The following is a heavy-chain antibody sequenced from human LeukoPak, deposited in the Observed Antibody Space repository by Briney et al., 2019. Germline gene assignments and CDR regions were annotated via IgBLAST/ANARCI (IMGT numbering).Heavy chain of an antibody. J-gene: IGHJ6*03. Sequence: PGGSLRLSCAASGFTFSSYGIHWVRQAPGKGLEWVAVISYDGNNKYYADSVKGRFTISRDNSKNTLYLQMNSLRAEDTALYYCAKGSKAVLFTRDYYMDVWGKGTTVTISS. D-gene: IGHD6-19*01. CDR2: ISYDGNNK. CDR1: GFTFSSYG. V-gene: IGHV3-30*18. CDR3: AKGSKAVLFTRDYYMDV.